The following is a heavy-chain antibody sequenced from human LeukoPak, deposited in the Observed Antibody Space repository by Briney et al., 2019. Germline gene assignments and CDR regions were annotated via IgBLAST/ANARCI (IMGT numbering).Heavy chain of an antibody. V-gene: IGHV1-18*01. D-gene: IGHD5-12*01. Sequence: ASVKVSCKASGYTFTSYGISWVRQAPGQGLEWMGWISAYNGNTNYGQKLQGRVTMTTDTSTSTAYMELRSLRSDDTAVYYCARGRSIRYSAARGDAFDIWGQGTMVTVSS. J-gene: IGHJ3*02. CDR3: ARGRSIRYSAARGDAFDI. CDR1: GYTFTSYG. CDR2: ISAYNGNT.